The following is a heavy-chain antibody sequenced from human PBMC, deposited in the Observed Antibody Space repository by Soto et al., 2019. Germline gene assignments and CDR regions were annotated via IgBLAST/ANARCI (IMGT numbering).Heavy chain of an antibody. CDR3: ARDRYYGDYGVGYYYYYGMDV. CDR1: GGTFSSYA. CDR2: IIPIFGTA. V-gene: IGHV1-69*13. J-gene: IGHJ6*02. Sequence: SVKVSCKASGGTFSSYAISWVRQAPGQGLEWMGGIIPIFGTANYAQKFQGRVTITADESTSTAYMELSSLGSEDTAVYYCARDRYYGDYGVGYYYYYGMDVWGQGTTVTVSS. D-gene: IGHD4-17*01.